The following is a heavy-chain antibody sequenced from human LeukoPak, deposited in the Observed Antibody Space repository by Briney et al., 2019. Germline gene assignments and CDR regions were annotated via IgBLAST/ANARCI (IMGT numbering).Heavy chain of an antibody. CDR3: VKDQSYDFWSGSSPGFDY. D-gene: IGHD3-3*01. CDR1: GFTFSSYA. V-gene: IGHV3-23*01. J-gene: IGHJ4*02. Sequence: GGSLRLSCAASGFTFSSYAMSWVRQAPGKGLEWVSAISGSGGSTYYADSVKGRFTISRDNSKNTLYLQMNSLRAEDTAVYYCVKDQSYDFWSGSSPGFDYWGQGTLVTVSS. CDR2: ISGSGGST.